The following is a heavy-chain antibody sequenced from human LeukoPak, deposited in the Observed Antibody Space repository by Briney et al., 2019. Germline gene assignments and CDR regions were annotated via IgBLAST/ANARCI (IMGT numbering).Heavy chain of an antibody. Sequence: GGSLRLSCAASGFTVSGNYMTWVRQAPGKGLEWVTVIYSGGWTNYADSVKGRFTISRDNSKNTLYLQMNSLRAEDTAVYYCARPAGYGDYAFDYWGQGTLVTVSS. CDR1: GFTVSGNY. J-gene: IGHJ4*02. V-gene: IGHV3-66*04. CDR3: ARPAGYGDYAFDY. D-gene: IGHD4-17*01. CDR2: IYSGGWT.